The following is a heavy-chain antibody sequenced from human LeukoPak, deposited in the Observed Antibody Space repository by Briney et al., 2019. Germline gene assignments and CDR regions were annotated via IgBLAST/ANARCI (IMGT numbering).Heavy chain of an antibody. V-gene: IGHV3-21*01. CDR2: ISSSSSYI. Sequence: RGSLRLSCAASGFTFSSYSMNWVRQAPGKGLEWVSSISSSSSYIYYADSVKGRFTISRDNAKNSLYLQMNSLRAEDTAVYYCARDAMVRGVIMWYGMDVWGQGTTVTVSS. CDR3: ARDAMVRGVIMWYGMDV. D-gene: IGHD3-10*01. CDR1: GFTFSSYS. J-gene: IGHJ6*02.